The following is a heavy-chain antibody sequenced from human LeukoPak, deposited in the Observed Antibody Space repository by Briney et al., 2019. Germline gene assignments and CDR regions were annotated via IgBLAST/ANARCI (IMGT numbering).Heavy chain of an antibody. CDR1: GFTFSSYW. CDR3: ARDLSYSSSWYYGY. Sequence: GGSLRLSCAASGFTFSSYWMHWVRQAPGKGLMWVSRINSDGSSTSYADSVKGRFTISRDNAKNTLYLQMNSLRAEDTAVYYCARDLSYSSSWYYGYWGQGTLVTVSS. D-gene: IGHD6-13*01. V-gene: IGHV3-74*01. CDR2: INSDGSST. J-gene: IGHJ4*02.